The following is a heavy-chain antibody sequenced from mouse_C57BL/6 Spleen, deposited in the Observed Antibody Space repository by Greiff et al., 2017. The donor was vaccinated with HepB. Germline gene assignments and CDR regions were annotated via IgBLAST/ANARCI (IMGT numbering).Heavy chain of an antibody. V-gene: IGHV1-80*01. CDR3: ARSRITTVVAFDY. CDR2: IYPGDGDT. CDR1: GYAFSSYW. D-gene: IGHD1-1*01. J-gene: IGHJ2*01. Sequence: VKLQESGAELVKPGASVKISCKASGYAFSSYWMNWVKQRPGKGLEWIGQIYPGDGDTNYNGKFKGKAKLTADKSSSTAYMQLSSLTSEDSAVYFCARSRITTVVAFDYWGQGTTLTVSS.